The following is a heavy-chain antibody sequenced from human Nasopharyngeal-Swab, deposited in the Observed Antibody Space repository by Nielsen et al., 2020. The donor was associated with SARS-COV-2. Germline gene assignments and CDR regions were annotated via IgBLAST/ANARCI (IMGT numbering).Heavy chain of an antibody. CDR2: ITHRADRT. D-gene: IGHD2-21*02. V-gene: IGHV3-23*01. CDR1: GFTFRVHA. J-gene: IGHJ4*02. CDR3: ARFSRCDDDCPSDY. Sequence: GPSPPLSCTPSGFTFRVHAMHWVRPAPGKGMERIASITHRADRTYYGDSVKGRFTIFREYYKNTLYLQLNSLRAEDTARYYCARFSRCDDDCPSDYWGQGTLVTVSS.